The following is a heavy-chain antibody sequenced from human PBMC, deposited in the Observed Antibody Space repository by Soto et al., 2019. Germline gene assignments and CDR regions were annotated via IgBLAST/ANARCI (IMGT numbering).Heavy chain of an antibody. CDR1: GFTFSSYS. J-gene: IGHJ6*02. D-gene: IGHD6-19*01. V-gene: IGHV3-21*01. Sequence: EVQLVESGGGLVKPGGSLRLSCAASGFTFSSYSMNWVRQAPGKGLEWVSSISSSSSYIYYADSVKGRFTISRDNAKNSLYLQMNSLRAEDTAVYYCASNLAVPGYYYYGMDVWGQGTTVTVSS. CDR2: ISSSSSYI. CDR3: ASNLAVPGYYYYGMDV.